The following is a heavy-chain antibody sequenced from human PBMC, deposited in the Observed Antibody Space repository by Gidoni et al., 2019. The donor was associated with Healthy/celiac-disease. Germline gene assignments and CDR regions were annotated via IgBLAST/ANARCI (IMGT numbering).Heavy chain of an antibody. CDR2: IDPSDSYT. CDR3: ARIRYHTYYYYGMDV. V-gene: IGHV5-10-1*03. Sequence: EVQLVQSGAEVKKPGESLRISCKGSGYSFTSYWISWVRQMPGKGLEWMGRIDPSDSYTNYSPSFQGHVTISADKSISTAYLQWSSLKASDTAMYYCARIRYHTYYYYGMDVWGQGTTVTVSS. D-gene: IGHD3-9*01. J-gene: IGHJ6*02. CDR1: GYSFTSYW.